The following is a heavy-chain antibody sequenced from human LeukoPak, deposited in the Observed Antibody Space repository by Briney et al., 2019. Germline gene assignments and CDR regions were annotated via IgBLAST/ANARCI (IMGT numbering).Heavy chain of an antibody. CDR1: GFTFSTNA. CDR2: ISDGGGRT. CDR3: TKNQILDDSGSWYAF. Sequence: GGSLRLSCGASGFTFSTNAMSWVRQAPGKGLEWVSGISDGGGRTFYAESVKGRFTVSRNNSKNTLYLRMNSLRAEDTAIYYCTKNQILDDSGSWYAFWGQGTLVTVSS. V-gene: IGHV3-23*01. J-gene: IGHJ4*02. D-gene: IGHD6-13*01.